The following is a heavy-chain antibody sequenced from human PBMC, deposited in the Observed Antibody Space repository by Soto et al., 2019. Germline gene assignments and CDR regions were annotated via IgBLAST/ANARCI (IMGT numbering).Heavy chain of an antibody. CDR3: ARAPRGNYRYPSYLDY. V-gene: IGHV4-59*01. CDR1: DGSISSYY. J-gene: IGHJ4*02. CDR2: IYYSGST. Sequence: QVQLQESGPGLVKPSETLSLTCTVSDGSISSYYWSWIRQPPGKGLEWIGYIYYSGSTNYNPSLRSRVTISVDTSKNPFSLKLSSVTAADTAVSYCARAPRGNYRYPSYLDYWGQGTLVTVSS. D-gene: IGHD3-16*02.